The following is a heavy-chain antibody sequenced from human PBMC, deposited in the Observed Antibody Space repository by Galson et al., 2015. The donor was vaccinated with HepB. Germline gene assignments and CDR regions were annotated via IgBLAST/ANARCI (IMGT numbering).Heavy chain of an antibody. D-gene: IGHD3-16*01. CDR3: ARHWVPGAFDV. J-gene: IGHJ3*01. V-gene: IGHV4-34*01. CDR2: IYYSGGT. Sequence: ETLSLTCAVYGGSFSGDYWSWIRQPPGKGLEWIGEIYYSGGTKYNPSLKSRVTISGDTSKNQFSLKLNSMTAADTAIYYCARHWVPGAFDVWGQGTTVTVSS. CDR1: GGSFSGDY.